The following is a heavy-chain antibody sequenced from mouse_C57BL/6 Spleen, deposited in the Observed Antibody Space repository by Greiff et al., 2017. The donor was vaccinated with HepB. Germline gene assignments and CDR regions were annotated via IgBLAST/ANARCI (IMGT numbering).Heavy chain of an antibody. D-gene: IGHD1-1*01. J-gene: IGHJ2*01. CDR1: GFTFSSYT. CDR2: ISGGGGNT. CDR3: ARQPRDYYGSLYYFDY. Sequence: EVKLMESGGGLVKPGGSLKLSCAASGFTFSSYTMSWVRQTPEKRLEWVATISGGGGNTYYPDSVKGRFTISRDNAKNTLYLQMSSLRSEDTALYYCARQPRDYYGSLYYFDYWGQGTTLTVSS. V-gene: IGHV5-9*01.